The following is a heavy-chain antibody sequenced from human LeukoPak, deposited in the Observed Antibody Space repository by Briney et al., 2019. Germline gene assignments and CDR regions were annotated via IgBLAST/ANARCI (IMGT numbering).Heavy chain of an antibody. CDR3: ARTQQWLATGGWYWFDT. V-gene: IGHV3-64*01. CDR1: GFTFSSYG. Sequence: GGSLRLSCAASGFTFSSYGMSWVRQAPGKGLEFVSSIHSNGISTYYGNSVKGRFTVSRDNSKNTVYLQMGSLREEDMAVYYCARTQQWLATGGWYWFDTWGQGTLVTVSS. D-gene: IGHD6-19*01. CDR2: IHSNGIST. J-gene: IGHJ5*02.